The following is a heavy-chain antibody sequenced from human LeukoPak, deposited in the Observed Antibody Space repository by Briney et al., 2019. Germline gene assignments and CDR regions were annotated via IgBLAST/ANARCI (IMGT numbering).Heavy chain of an antibody. CDR2: INPSGGST. J-gene: IGHJ4*02. CDR1: GYTFTSYF. CDR3: AYSSSPQDY. V-gene: IGHV1-46*01. D-gene: IGHD6-13*01. Sequence: ASVKVSCKASGYTFTSYFLHWVRQAPGQGLEWMGIINPSGGSTNYAQKFQGRVTITADESTSTAYMELSSLRSEDTAVYYCAYSSSPQDYWGQGTLVTVSS.